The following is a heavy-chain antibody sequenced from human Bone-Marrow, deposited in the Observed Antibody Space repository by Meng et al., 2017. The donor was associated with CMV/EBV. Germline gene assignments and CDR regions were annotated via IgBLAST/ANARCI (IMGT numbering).Heavy chain of an antibody. CDR3: ARGRGWELDF. Sequence: ASVKVSCKASGYTFTGYYMHWVRQAPGQGLEWMGWINPNSGGTNYAQKFQGRVTMTRDTSKNQFSLKLSSVTAADTAAYYCARGRGWELDFWGQGTLVTVSS. J-gene: IGHJ4*02. CDR2: INPNSGGT. CDR1: GYTFTGYY. V-gene: IGHV1-2*02. D-gene: IGHD1-26*01.